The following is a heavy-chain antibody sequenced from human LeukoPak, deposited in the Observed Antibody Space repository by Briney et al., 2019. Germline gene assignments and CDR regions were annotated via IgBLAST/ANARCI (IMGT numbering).Heavy chain of an antibody. CDR1: GFTFSSYG. CDR2: IWYDGSNK. V-gene: IGHV3-33*01. D-gene: IGHD3-3*01. J-gene: IGHJ5*02. Sequence: GGSLRLSCAASGFTFSSYGMHWVRQAPGKGLEWVAVIWYDGSNKYYADSVKGRFTISRDNSKNTLYLQMNSLRAEDTAVYYCARDRRIPYDFWNGYQGGPTFPWGQGTLVTVSS. CDR3: ARDRRIPYDFWNGYQGGPTFP.